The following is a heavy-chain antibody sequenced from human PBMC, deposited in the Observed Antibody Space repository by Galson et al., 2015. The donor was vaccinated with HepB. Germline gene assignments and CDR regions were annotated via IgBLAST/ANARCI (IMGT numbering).Heavy chain of an antibody. D-gene: IGHD1-26*01. Sequence: SLRLSCAASGFTFSSYGMHWVRQAPGKGLEWVAVISYDGSNKYYADSVEGRFTISRDNSKNTLYLQMNSLRAEDTAVYYCAKGVGATLDYWGQGTLVTVSS. CDR2: ISYDGSNK. CDR3: AKGVGATLDY. J-gene: IGHJ4*02. V-gene: IGHV3-30*18. CDR1: GFTFSSYG.